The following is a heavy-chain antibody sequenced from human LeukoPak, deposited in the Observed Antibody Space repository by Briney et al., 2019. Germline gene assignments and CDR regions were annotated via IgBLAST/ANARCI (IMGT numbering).Heavy chain of an antibody. V-gene: IGHV5-51*01. CDR2: IYPGDSDT. CDR3: SRPNSKYCSGGSCYNFTY. Sequence: AECLQISCKGSGDSFTSYWIGWVRQMPGKGLEWMGIIYPGDSDTRYSPSFQGQVTISADKSISTAYLQWSSLKASATAMYYCSRPNSKYCSGGSCYNFTYWGEASRVTVSS. CDR1: GDSFTSYW. J-gene: IGHJ4*02. D-gene: IGHD2-15*01.